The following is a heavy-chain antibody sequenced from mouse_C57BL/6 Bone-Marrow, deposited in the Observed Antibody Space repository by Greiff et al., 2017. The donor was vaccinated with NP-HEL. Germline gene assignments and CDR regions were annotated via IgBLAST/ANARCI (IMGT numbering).Heavy chain of an antibody. V-gene: IGHV1-42*01. CDR1: GYSFTGYY. D-gene: IGHD1-1*01. CDR3: ARSGGYYYGPYYFDY. Sequence: VQLQQSGPELVKPGASVKISCKASGYSFTGYYMNWVKQSPEKSLEWIGEINPSTGGTTYNQKFKAKATLTVDKSSSTAYMQLKSLTSEDSAVYYCARSGGYYYGPYYFDYWGQGTTLTVSS. CDR2: INPSTGGT. J-gene: IGHJ2*01.